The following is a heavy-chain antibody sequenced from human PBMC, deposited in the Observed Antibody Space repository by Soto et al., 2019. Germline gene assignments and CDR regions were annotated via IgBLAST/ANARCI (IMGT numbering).Heavy chain of an antibody. Sequence: QVHLQQWGAGLLKPSETLSLTCAVNGGAFNGYYWTWIRQSPGKGLQWIGEINHSGTVDYNPSLQSRVTFSIDTSKKQFSLTLTSVTAPDTAVYYCARAGAALVRGSIGGFDYWGQGTLVTVSS. J-gene: IGHJ4*02. D-gene: IGHD3-10*01. CDR3: ARAGAALVRGSIGGFDY. CDR1: GGAFNGYY. V-gene: IGHV4-34*01. CDR2: INHSGTV.